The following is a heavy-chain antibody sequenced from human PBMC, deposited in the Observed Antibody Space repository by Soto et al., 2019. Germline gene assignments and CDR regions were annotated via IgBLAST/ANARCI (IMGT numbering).Heavy chain of an antibody. CDR1: GGSMSSYY. CDR2: VYSSGGT. Sequence: QVHLQQSGPGLVNPSETLSLTCTVSGGSMSSYYWPWIRQPAGKGLEWIGRVYSSGGTHYNPSLKSRVTISLDTSKNQFSLRLLSVTDADTAVYYCARGQRFSDWFDPWGQGTLVTVSS. D-gene: IGHD3-3*01. V-gene: IGHV4-4*07. CDR3: ARGQRFSDWFDP. J-gene: IGHJ5*02.